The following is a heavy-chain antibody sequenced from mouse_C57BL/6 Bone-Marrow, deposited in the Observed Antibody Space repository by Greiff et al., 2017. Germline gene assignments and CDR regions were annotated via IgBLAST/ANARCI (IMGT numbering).Heavy chain of an antibody. CDR1: GYTFTNYW. D-gene: IGHD2-2*01. J-gene: IGHJ1*03. V-gene: IGHV1-63*01. CDR3: ARYYYGYHWYFDD. CDR2: IYPGGGYT. Sequence: QVQLKESGAELVRPGTSVKMSCKASGYTFTNYWIGWAQQRPGHGLEWIGDIYPGGGYTNYNEKFKGKATLTADKSSSTAYMQFSSLTSEDSAIYYCARYYYGYHWYFDDWGTGTTVTVSS.